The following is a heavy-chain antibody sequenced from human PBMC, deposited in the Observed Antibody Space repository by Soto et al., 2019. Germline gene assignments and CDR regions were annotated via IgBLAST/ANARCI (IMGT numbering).Heavy chain of an antibody. V-gene: IGHV1-69*06. CDR3: ARGRRWLPFWGWFDP. CDR1: GGTFSSYA. J-gene: IGHJ5*02. CDR2: IIPIFGTA. Sequence: QVQLVQSGAEVKKPGSSVKVSCKASGGTFSSYAISWVRQAPGQGLEWMGGIIPIFGTANYAQKFQGGVTIAADKSTSTAYMELSSLRSEDTAVYYCARGRRWLPFWGWFDPWGQGTLVTVSS. D-gene: IGHD5-12*01.